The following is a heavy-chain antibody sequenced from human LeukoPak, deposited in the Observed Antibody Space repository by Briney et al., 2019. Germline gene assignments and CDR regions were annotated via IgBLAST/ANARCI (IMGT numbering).Heavy chain of an antibody. J-gene: IGHJ6*03. Sequence: SETLSLTCAVYGGSLGGYYWSWIRQPPGRGLEWIGEINHSGSTNYNPSLKSRVTISVDTSKNQFSLKLSSVTAADTAVYYCAREKFSFYYYYYMDVWGKGTTVTVSS. V-gene: IGHV4-34*01. CDR3: AREKFSFYYYYYMDV. CDR1: GGSLGGYY. CDR2: INHSGST.